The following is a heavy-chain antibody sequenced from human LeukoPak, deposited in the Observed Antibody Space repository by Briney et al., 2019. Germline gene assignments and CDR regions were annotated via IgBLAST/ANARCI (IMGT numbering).Heavy chain of an antibody. CDR3: ARVGTTTVTLSHFDY. CDR2: IYTSGST. Sequence: PSETLSLTCTVSGGSISSYYWSWIRQPAGKGLEWIGRIYTSGSTNYNPSLKSRVTMSVDTSKNQFSLKLSSVTAADTAVYYCARVGTTTVTLSHFDYWGQGTLVTVSS. V-gene: IGHV4-4*07. J-gene: IGHJ4*02. CDR1: GGSISSYY. D-gene: IGHD4-17*01.